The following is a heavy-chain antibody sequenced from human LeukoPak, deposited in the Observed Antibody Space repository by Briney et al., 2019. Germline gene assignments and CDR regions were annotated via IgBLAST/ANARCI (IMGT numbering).Heavy chain of an antibody. D-gene: IGHD6-13*01. CDR2: INPSGGST. CDR3: ARGGSRWYRGSFQH. Sequence: GASVKVSCKASGYTFTSYDMHWVRQAPGQGLEWMGIINPSGGSTSYAQIFQGRVTMTRDTSTSRVYMGLSSLRSEDTAVYCCARGGSRWYRGSFQHWGKGPVVSVSS. V-gene: IGHV1-46*01. J-gene: IGHJ1*01. CDR1: GYTFTSYD.